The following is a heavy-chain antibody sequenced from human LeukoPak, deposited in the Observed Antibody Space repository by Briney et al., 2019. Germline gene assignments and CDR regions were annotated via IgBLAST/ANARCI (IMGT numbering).Heavy chain of an antibody. D-gene: IGHD3-22*01. CDR2: IYPADSDT. J-gene: IGHJ4*02. CDR1: GFSFTSNW. V-gene: IGHV5-51*01. CDR3: ARDLDSRFDS. Sequence: GESLKISCKGSGFSFTSNWIGWVRQMPGEGLEWMGIIYPADSDTRYSPSFQGQVTISADTSINTAYLQWTSLKASDTAMYYCARDLDSRFDSWGQGTLVTVSS.